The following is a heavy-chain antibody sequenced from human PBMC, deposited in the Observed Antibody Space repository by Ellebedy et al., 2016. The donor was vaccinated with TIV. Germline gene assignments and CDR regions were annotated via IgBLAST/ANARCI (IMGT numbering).Heavy chain of an antibody. J-gene: IGHJ4*02. CDR1: GGSFSGYY. Sequence: MPSETLSLTFAVYGGSFSGYYWSWIRQPPGKGLEWIGEITHSGSTNYNPSLKSRVTISVDTSKNQFSLNLRSVTAADTAVYYCARGLARDYWGQGTLVTVSS. CDR3: ARGLARDY. CDR2: ITHSGST. V-gene: IGHV4-34*01.